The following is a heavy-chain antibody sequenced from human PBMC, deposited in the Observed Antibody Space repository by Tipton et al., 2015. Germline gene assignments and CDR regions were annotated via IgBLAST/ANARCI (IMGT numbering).Heavy chain of an antibody. CDR1: GGFISTNNW. Sequence: TLSLTCGVSGGFISTNNWWSWVRQPPGKGLEWIGEIYHSGSTNYNPSLKSRVTISVDRSKNQFSLRLSSVTAADTAVYYCARCQDYYDSGGYYYVGWFDPWGQGALVTVSS. J-gene: IGHJ5*02. D-gene: IGHD3-22*01. V-gene: IGHV4-4*02. CDR2: IYHSGST. CDR3: ARCQDYYDSGGYYYVGWFDP.